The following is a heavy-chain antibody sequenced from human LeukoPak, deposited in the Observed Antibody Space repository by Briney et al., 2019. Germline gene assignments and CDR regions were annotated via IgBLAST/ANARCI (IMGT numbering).Heavy chain of an antibody. CDR2: INPNSGGT. V-gene: IGHV1-2*02. Sequence: ASVKVSCKASGYTVTGYYMHWVRQAPGQGLEWMGWINPNSGGTNYAQKFQGRVTMTRDTSISTAYMELSRLRSDDTAVYYCARGYCSSISCYLRPYYYMDVWGKGTTVTVSS. J-gene: IGHJ6*03. CDR1: GYTVTGYY. CDR3: ARGYCSSISCYLRPYYYMDV. D-gene: IGHD2-2*01.